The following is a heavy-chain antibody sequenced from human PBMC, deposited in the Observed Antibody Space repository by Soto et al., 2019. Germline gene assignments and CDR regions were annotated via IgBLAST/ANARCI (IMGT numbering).Heavy chain of an antibody. V-gene: IGHV3-23*01. Sequence: GGSLRLSCAASGFTFSSYGMHWVRQAPGKGLEWVSAISGSGGSTYYADSVKGRFTISRDNSKNTLYLQMNSLRAEDTAVYYCAKDIPYGDYVPTTYFDYWGQGTLVTVSS. J-gene: IGHJ4*02. CDR2: ISGSGGST. D-gene: IGHD4-17*01. CDR3: AKDIPYGDYVPTTYFDY. CDR1: GFTFSSYG.